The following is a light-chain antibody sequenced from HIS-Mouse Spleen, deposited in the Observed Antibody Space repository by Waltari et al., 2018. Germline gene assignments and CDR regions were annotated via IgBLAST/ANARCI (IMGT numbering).Light chain of an antibody. J-gene: IGLJ2*01. Sequence: SYELTQPPSESVSPGPTARITCSGDAVPKQYAYWYQQKSGQAPVLVIYEDSKRPSGIPERFSGSSSGTMATLTISGAQVEDEADYYCYSTDSSGNHRVFGGGTKLTVL. CDR3: YSTDSSGNHRV. CDR2: EDS. CDR1: AVPKQY. V-gene: IGLV3-10*01.